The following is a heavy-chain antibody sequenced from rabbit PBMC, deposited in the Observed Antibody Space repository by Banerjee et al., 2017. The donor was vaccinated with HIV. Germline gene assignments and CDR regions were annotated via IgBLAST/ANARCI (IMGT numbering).Heavy chain of an antibody. CDR1: GFSFSSSYY. V-gene: IGHV1S40*01. CDR3: ARDFSYDDYAYFDL. Sequence: QSLEESGGDLVKPGASLTLTCTASGFSFSSSYYMCWVRQAPGKGLEWIACIYAGDGNTYYASWVNGRFTISDHNAQNTLYLQLNSLTAADTATYFCARDFSYDDYAYFDLWGQGTLVTVS. D-gene: IGHD2-1*01. J-gene: IGHJ4*01. CDR2: IYAGDGNT.